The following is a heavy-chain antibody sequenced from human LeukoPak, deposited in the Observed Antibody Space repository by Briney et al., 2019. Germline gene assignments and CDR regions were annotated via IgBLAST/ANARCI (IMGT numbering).Heavy chain of an antibody. CDR1: GGTFSSYA. Sequence: SVKVSCKASGGTFSSYAISWVRQAPGQGLEWMGRIIPILGIANYAQKFQGRVTITADKSTSTAYMELSSLRSEDTAVYYCARHDAIAAAEFDPWGQGTLVTVSS. CDR2: IIPILGIA. V-gene: IGHV1-69*04. CDR3: ARHDAIAAAEFDP. D-gene: IGHD6-13*01. J-gene: IGHJ5*02.